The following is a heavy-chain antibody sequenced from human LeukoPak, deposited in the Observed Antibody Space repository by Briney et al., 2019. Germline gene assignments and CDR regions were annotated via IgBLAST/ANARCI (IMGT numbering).Heavy chain of an antibody. CDR2: IIPILGIA. Sequence: SVKVSCKASGGTFSSYAISWVRQAPGQGLEWMGRIIPILGIANYAQKFQGRVTITADKSTSTAYMELSSLRSDDTAVYYCALIPYCTTITCYYFDYWGQGTLVTVSS. V-gene: IGHV1-69*04. CDR3: ALIPYCTTITCYYFDY. CDR1: GGTFSSYA. D-gene: IGHD2-8*01. J-gene: IGHJ4*02.